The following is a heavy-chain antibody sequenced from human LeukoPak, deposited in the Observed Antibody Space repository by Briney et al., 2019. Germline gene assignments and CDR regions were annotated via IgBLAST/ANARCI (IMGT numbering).Heavy chain of an antibody. V-gene: IGHV7-4-1*02. CDR3: ARGLYSSSRRWFDP. J-gene: IGHJ5*02. Sequence: ASVKVSCKASGGTFSSYAISWVRQAPGQGLEWMGWINTNTGNPTYAQGFTGRFVFSLDTSVSTAYLQISSLKAEDTAVYYCARGLYSSSRRWFDPWGQGTLVTVSS. D-gene: IGHD6-13*01. CDR2: INTNTGNP. CDR1: GGTFSSYA.